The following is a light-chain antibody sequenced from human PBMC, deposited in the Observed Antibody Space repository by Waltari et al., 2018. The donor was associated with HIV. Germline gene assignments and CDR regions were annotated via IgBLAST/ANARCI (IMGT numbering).Light chain of an antibody. Sequence: QSALTQPRSVSGSPGQSVTISCTGSSSDVGGYDYVPWYQQHPGKAPKLMIYDVSKRPSGVTDRFSGSKSGNTASLTISGLLAEDEADYHCCSYAGSYPVIFGGGTKLTVL. J-gene: IGLJ2*01. V-gene: IGLV2-11*01. CDR1: SSDVGGYDY. CDR2: DVS. CDR3: CSYAGSYPVI.